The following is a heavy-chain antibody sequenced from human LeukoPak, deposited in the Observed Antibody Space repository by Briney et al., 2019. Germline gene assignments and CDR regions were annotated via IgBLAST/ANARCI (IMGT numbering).Heavy chain of an antibody. V-gene: IGHV1-18*01. Sequence: ASVKVSCKASGYTFTSYGISWVRQAPGQGLEWMGWISAYNGNTNYAQKLQGRVTMTTDTSTSTAYMELRSLRSDDTAVYYCARLNKAQFWIGPTGLSGYYMDVWGKGTTVTVS. J-gene: IGHJ6*03. CDR2: ISAYNGNT. D-gene: IGHD3-3*01. CDR3: ARLNKAQFWIGPTGLSGYYMDV. CDR1: GYTFTSYG.